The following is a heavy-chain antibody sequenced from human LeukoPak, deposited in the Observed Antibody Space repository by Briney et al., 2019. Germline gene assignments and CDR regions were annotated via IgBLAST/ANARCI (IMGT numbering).Heavy chain of an antibody. D-gene: IGHD3-10*01. CDR1: GYTFTSYY. V-gene: IGHV1-46*01. Sequence: EASVKVSCKASGYTFTSYYMHWVRQAPGQGLEWMGIINPSGGSTSYAQKFQGRVTMTRDTSTSTVYMELSSLRSEDTAVYYCARETRDGSGSYERSGFDYWGQGTLVTVSS. J-gene: IGHJ4*02. CDR2: INPSGGST. CDR3: ARETRDGSGSYERSGFDY.